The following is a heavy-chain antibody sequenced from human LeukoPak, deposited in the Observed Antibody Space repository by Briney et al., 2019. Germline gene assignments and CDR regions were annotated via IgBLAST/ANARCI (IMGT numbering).Heavy chain of an antibody. CDR2: INAGNSNT. CDR1: GYTFTSYA. J-gene: IGHJ6*02. CDR3: ARGDFWSGHGMDV. D-gene: IGHD3-3*01. Sequence: ASVKVSCKASGYTFTSYAMHWVRQAPGQRLEWMGWINAGNSNTKYSQKFQGRVTITRDTSASTAYMELSSLRSEDTAVYYCARGDFWSGHGMDVWGQGTTVTVSS. V-gene: IGHV1-3*01.